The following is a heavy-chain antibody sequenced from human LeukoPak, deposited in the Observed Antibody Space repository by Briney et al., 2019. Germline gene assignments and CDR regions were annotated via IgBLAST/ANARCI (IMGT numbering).Heavy chain of an antibody. CDR2: IYPGDSDT. CDR3: ARGGYCSSTSCPNVPFAY. Sequence: GESLKISCKGSGFTFTNYWIAWVRQMPGKGLEWMGIIYPGDSDTRYSPSFQGQVTISADKSISTAYLQWSSLKASDTAMYYCARGGYCSSTSCPNVPFAYWGQEPRVTVPS. CDR1: GFTFTNYW. D-gene: IGHD2-2*01. J-gene: IGHJ4*02. V-gene: IGHV5-51*01.